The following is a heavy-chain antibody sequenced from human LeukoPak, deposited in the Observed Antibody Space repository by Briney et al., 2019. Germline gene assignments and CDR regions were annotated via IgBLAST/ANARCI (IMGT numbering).Heavy chain of an antibody. D-gene: IGHD2-2*01. V-gene: IGHV3-66*02. Sequence: GGSLRLSCAASGFTVSRNYMNWVRQAPGKGLEWVSIIHSVGTTYYADSVKGRATISRDYPKNTLYLQMNSLRVEDTAVYYCARSTRALVPTADDAFDIWGQGTMVTVSS. CDR1: GFTVSRNY. J-gene: IGHJ3*02. CDR3: ARSTRALVPTADDAFDI. CDR2: IHSVGTT.